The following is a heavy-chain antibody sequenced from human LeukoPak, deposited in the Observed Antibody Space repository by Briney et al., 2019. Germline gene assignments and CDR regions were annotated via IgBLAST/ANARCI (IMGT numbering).Heavy chain of an antibody. V-gene: IGHV4-30-4*01. D-gene: IGHD2-15*01. CDR1: GGSISSGDYY. J-gene: IGHJ6*02. CDR2: IYYSGST. Sequence: SETLSLTCTVSGGSISSGDYYWSWIRQPPGKGLEWIGYIYYSGSTYYNPSLKSRVTISVDTSKNQFSLKLSSVTAADTAVHYCAREQVAASDYYYYGMDVWGQGTTVTVSS. CDR3: AREQVAASDYYYYGMDV.